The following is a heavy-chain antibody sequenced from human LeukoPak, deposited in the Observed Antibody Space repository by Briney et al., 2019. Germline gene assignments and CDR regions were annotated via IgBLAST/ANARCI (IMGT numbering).Heavy chain of an antibody. J-gene: IGHJ4*02. V-gene: IGHV3-23*01. CDR1: GFTFSSNV. CDR3: TREVSGSLYFDY. D-gene: IGHD1-26*01. Sequence: GGSLRLSCVASGFTFSSNVMIWVRQAPGKGLEWVSSIPASGGSTYYADSVKGRFTISRDNSKNSLYLQMNSLRAEDTAVYYCTREVSGSLYFDYWGQGTLVTVSS. CDR2: IPASGGST.